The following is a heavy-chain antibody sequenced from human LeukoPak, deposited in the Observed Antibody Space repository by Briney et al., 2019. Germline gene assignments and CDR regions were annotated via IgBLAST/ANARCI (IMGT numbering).Heavy chain of an antibody. J-gene: IGHJ4*02. Sequence: KSSETLSLTCAVYGGSFSGYYWSWIRQPPGKGLEWIGEINHSGSTNYNPSLKSRVTISVDTSKNQFSLKLSSVTAADPAVYYCARARRIAVAGPKRGFDYWGQGTLVTVSS. D-gene: IGHD6-19*01. CDR3: ARARRIAVAGPKRGFDY. CDR1: GGSFSGYY. CDR2: INHSGST. V-gene: IGHV4-34*01.